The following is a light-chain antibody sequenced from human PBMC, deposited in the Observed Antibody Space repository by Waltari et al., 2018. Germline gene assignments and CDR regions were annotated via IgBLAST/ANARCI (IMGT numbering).Light chain of an antibody. Sequence: QLVLTHPPSASASLRASVKLTCTLSSGPINTVIAWLHQRPAKGPRYLMKVNSDGSHNTGDVTPHRFSGSGSVAERYLSISSLQSEDEADYICQTGRHGTWVFGGGTKLTVL. CDR2: VNSDGSH. CDR3: QTGRHGTWV. V-gene: IGLV4-69*01. J-gene: IGLJ3*02. CDR1: SGPINTV.